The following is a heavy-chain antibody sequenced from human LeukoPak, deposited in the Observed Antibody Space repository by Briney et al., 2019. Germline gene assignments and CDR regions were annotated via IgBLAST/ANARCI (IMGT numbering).Heavy chain of an antibody. CDR3: AKDLAGESSSWDFDY. Sequence: GGSLRLSCAASEFTFSNHWMHWVRQAPGKGLVWVSRINGDGSITNYADSVKGRFTISRDNSKNTLYLQMNSLRAEDTAVYYCAKDLAGESSSWDFDYWGQGTLVTVSS. CDR2: INGDGSIT. V-gene: IGHV3-74*01. J-gene: IGHJ4*02. D-gene: IGHD6-13*01. CDR1: EFTFSNHW.